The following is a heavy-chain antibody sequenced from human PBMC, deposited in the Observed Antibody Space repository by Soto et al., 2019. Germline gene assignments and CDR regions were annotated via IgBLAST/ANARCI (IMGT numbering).Heavy chain of an antibody. J-gene: IGHJ6*02. CDR1: GYTFTSYG. CDR2: ISAYNGNT. Sequence: ASVKVSCKASGYTFTSYGISWVRQAPGQGLEWMGWISAYNGNTNYAQKLQGRVTMTTDTSTSTAYMELRSLRSDDTAVYYCAREGYCSSTSCLHTSKYYYYGMDVWGQGTTVTVSS. V-gene: IGHV1-18*04. CDR3: AREGYCSSTSCLHTSKYYYYGMDV. D-gene: IGHD2-2*01.